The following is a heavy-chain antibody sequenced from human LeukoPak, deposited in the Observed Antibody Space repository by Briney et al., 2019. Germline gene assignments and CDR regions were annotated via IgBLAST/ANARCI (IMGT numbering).Heavy chain of an antibody. V-gene: IGHV1-18*01. CDR2: ISAYNGNT. CDR1: GYTFTSYG. Sequence: ASVKVSCKASGYTFTSYGISWVRQAPGQGLEWMGWISAYNGNTNYAQKFQGRVTMTRDTSISTAYMELSRLRSDDTAVYYCAREDTAMAQCFDYWGQGTLVTVSS. D-gene: IGHD5-18*01. CDR3: AREDTAMAQCFDY. J-gene: IGHJ4*02.